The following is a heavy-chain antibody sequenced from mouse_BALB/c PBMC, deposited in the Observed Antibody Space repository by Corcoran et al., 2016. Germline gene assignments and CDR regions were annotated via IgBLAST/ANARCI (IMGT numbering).Heavy chain of an antibody. CDR3: ARGQQVYGNLYYAMDY. J-gene: IGHJ4*01. V-gene: IGHV1S34*01. D-gene: IGHD2-10*02. Sequence: LVKIGASVKISCKASGYSFTGYYMHWVKQSHGKCIEWIGYISCYNGATSYNQKFKGKATFTVDTSSSTAYMQFNSLTSEDSAVYYCARGQQVYGNLYYAMDYWGQGTSVTVSS. CDR2: ISCYNGAT. CDR1: GYSFTGYY.